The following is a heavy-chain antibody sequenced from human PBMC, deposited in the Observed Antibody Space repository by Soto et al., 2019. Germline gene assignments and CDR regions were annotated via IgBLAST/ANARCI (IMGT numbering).Heavy chain of an antibody. CDR3: ARESDGTYYFDY. Sequence: SQTLPLTCAISGDSVCSTRGTWNWIRKSPSRCLEWLGRTYYRSKWYNDYEVPVKSRITINPDTTKNQISLQVNSVAPEDTAVYYCARESDGTYYFDYWGQGTMVTVSS. J-gene: IGHJ4*02. CDR2: TYYRSKWYN. V-gene: IGHV6-1*01. CDR1: GDSVCSTRGT. D-gene: IGHD6-13*01.